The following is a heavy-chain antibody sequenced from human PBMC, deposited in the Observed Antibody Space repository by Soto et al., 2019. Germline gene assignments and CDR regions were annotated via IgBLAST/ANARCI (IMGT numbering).Heavy chain of an antibody. D-gene: IGHD5-18*01. J-gene: IGHJ4*02. CDR2: ISDSGST. V-gene: IGHV4-31*03. Sequence: SETLSLTCTVSGGSFSSGGYYWSWIRQHPGKGLEWIGYISDSGSTDYNPSLKSRVTISLDTSKNQFSLNLSSVTAADTAVYYCARGHIQLWSPIGLDYWGQGILVTVS. CDR1: GGSFSSGGYY. CDR3: ARGHIQLWSPIGLDY.